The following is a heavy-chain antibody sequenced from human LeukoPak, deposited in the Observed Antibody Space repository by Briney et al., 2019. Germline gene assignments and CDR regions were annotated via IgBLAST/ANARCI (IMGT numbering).Heavy chain of an antibody. Sequence: GGSLRLSCAASGFTFSSYAMSWVRQAPGKGLEWVSAISGSGGSTYYADSVKGRFTISRDNSKNTLYLQTNSLRAEDTAVYYCAPTPDYDSSGYGYDYWGQGTLVTVSS. CDR1: GFTFSSYA. CDR3: APTPDYDSSGYGYDY. D-gene: IGHD3-22*01. V-gene: IGHV3-23*01. J-gene: IGHJ4*02. CDR2: ISGSGGST.